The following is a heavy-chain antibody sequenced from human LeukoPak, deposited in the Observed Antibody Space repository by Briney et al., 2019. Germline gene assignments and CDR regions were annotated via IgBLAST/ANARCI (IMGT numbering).Heavy chain of an antibody. CDR3: ARSGGERIKTGNKLYYYYYMDV. CDR1: GFTFSSYG. V-gene: IGHV3-30*02. D-gene: IGHD1-1*01. J-gene: IGHJ6*03. CDR2: IRYDGSNK. Sequence: PGGSLRLSCAASGFTFSSYGMHWVRQAPGKGLEWVAFIRYDGSNKYYADSVKGRFTISRDNSKNTLYLQMNSLRGEDTAVYYCARSGGERIKTGNKLYYYYYMDVWGKGTTVTVSS.